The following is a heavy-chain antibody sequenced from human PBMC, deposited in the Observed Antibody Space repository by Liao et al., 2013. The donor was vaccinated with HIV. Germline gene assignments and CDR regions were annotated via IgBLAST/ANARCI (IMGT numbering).Heavy chain of an antibody. V-gene: IGHV4-30-4*01. D-gene: IGHD3-22*01. Sequence: QVQLQESGPGLVRSSQTLSLTCTVSGGSISSGDYYWSWIRQPPGKGLEWIGYIYYNGSPYYNPSLKTRIDISIDTSKNQFSLKLSSVTAADTAVYYCARDRYYDSSGYYPPREDAFDIWGQGTMVTVSS. CDR3: ARDRYYDSSGYYPPREDAFDI. CDR2: IYYNGSP. J-gene: IGHJ3*02. CDR1: GGSISSGDYY.